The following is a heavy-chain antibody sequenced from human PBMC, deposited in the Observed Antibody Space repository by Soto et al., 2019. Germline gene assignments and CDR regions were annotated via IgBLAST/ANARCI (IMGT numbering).Heavy chain of an antibody. D-gene: IGHD2-15*01. V-gene: IGHV1-69*01. CDR2: LIPSFGTA. J-gene: IGHJ4*02. CDR1: GGGFNSYA. Sequence: QVQLVQSGAEVKKPGSSVKVSCKASGGGFNSYAFSWVRQAPGQGLEWMGALIPSFGTANYAQKFQGRVTSTADESTITVYMDLSSLTPDDTAMYFCARAGDCSGGSCYSFILDYWGQGTQVTVSS. CDR3: ARAGDCSGGSCYSFILDY.